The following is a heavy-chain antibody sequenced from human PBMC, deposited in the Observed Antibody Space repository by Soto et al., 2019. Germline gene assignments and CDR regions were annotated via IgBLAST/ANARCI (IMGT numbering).Heavy chain of an antibody. V-gene: IGHV4-59*02. CDR3: ARGGTGCGVVRRYAMDV. CDR2: MRYSGSI. D-gene: IGHD3-3*01. CDR1: GVSVSTYY. J-gene: IGHJ6*02. Sequence: QVRLQQSGPGLVKPSETLSLPCTVSGVSVSTYYWSWFPQPPGEGLAWLGDMRYSGSINYNPSLGSRVTISVDTYKNQFSLKLTSVTSADTAVFYCARGGTGCGVVRRYAMDVWGQGTTVTVSS.